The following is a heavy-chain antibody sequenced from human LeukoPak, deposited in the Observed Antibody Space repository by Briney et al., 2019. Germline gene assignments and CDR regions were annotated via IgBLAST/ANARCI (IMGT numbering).Heavy chain of an antibody. J-gene: IGHJ3*02. D-gene: IGHD2-21*01. CDR2: IRSSVSTT. CDR3: ARDLLCLDI. CDR1: GFTLCDYY. V-gene: IGHV3-11*01. Sequence: GGSLGLSCAVSGFTLCDYYTSWIRQAPGEGMEWVSYIRSSVSTTYYADSVKGGFTIHTDNAKNSLYLQMNRLRAEDTAVYYCARDLLCLDIWGQGTMVTVSS.